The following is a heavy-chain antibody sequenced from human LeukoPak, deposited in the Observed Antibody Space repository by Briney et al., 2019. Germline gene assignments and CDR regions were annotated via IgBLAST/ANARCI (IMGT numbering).Heavy chain of an antibody. D-gene: IGHD4-17*01. CDR3: ARATGWSTVPTYDAFDV. CDR1: GYTFMSYG. CDR2: ITTYNDNT. V-gene: IGHV1-18*01. Sequence: ASVKVSCKASGYTFMSYGISWVRQAPGQGLEWMGWITTYNDNTNYAQKLQGRVTMATDTSTSTAYMELRSLRSDDTAVYYCARATGWSTVPTYDAFDVWGQGTMVTVSS. J-gene: IGHJ3*01.